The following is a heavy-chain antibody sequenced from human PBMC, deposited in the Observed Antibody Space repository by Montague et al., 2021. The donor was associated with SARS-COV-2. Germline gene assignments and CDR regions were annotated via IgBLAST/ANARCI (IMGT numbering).Heavy chain of an antibody. V-gene: IGHV2-70*01. CDR1: GFSLTTSGMC. J-gene: IGHJ6*02. D-gene: IGHD3-9*01. CDR2: INWHDEK. CDR3: ARMDILTGYYAYGMDV. Sequence: PALVKPTQTLTLTCTFSGFSLTTSGMCVRWIRQSPGKALEWLALINWHDEKYYSTSLKARLTISKDTSKNQVVLTMTNMDPVDTATYYCARMDILTGYYAYGMDVWGQGTTVTVSS.